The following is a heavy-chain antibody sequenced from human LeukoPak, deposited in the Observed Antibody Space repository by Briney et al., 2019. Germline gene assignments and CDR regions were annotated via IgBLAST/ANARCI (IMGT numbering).Heavy chain of an antibody. D-gene: IGHD3-22*01. CDR3: ARASIGVMIVVVADY. V-gene: IGHV1-18*01. CDR1: GYTFTSYG. Sequence: GASVKVSCKASGYTFTSYGISWVRQAPGQGLEWMGWISAYNGNTNYAQKLQGRVTMTTDTSTSTDYMELRSLRSDDTAVYYCARASIGVMIVVVADYWGQGTLVTVSS. J-gene: IGHJ4*02. CDR2: ISAYNGNT.